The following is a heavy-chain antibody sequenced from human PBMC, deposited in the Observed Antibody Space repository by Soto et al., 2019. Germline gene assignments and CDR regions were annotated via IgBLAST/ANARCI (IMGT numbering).Heavy chain of an antibody. J-gene: IGHJ5*02. V-gene: IGHV5-51*01. Sequence: ASVKVSCKASGYTLTSYGISWVRQAPGQGLEWMGIIYPGDSDTRYSPSFQGQVTISADKSISTAYLQWSSLKASDTAMYYCARISSSWTTGPFDPWGQGTLVTVSS. CDR1: GYTLTSYG. D-gene: IGHD6-13*01. CDR2: IYPGDSDT. CDR3: ARISSSWTTGPFDP.